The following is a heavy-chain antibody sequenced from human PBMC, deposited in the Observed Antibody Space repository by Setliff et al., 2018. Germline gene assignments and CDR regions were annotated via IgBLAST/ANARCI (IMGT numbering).Heavy chain of an antibody. CDR3: ARMSGFAYIDV. Sequence: SETLSLTCTVSGDSISSRTHYWSWIRQPAGKGLEWIGQIYTSWSSNYNPSLKSRVTMSLDTSKNQFSLNLSSVTAADTAVYYCARMSGFAYIDVWGNGTTVTVSS. J-gene: IGHJ6*03. D-gene: IGHD3-3*01. V-gene: IGHV4-61*09. CDR1: GDSISSRTHY. CDR2: IYTSWSS.